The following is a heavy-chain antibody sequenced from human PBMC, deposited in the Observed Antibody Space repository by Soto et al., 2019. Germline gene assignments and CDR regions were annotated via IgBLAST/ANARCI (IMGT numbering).Heavy chain of an antibody. CDR3: ARGRTEGYDRRFFDY. V-gene: IGHV1-69*02. CDR1: RGTFSSYT. D-gene: IGHD5-12*01. CDR2: IIPILGIT. Sequence: SVKVSCKASRGTFSSYTISWVRQAPGQGLEWMGIIIPILGITNYAQKFQGRVTMTGDTSTSTVYMELSSLRSEDTAVYYCARGRTEGYDRRFFDYWGQGTLVTVSS. J-gene: IGHJ4*02.